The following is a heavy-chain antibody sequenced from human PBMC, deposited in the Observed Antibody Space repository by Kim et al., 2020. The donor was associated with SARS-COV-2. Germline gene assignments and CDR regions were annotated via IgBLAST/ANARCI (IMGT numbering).Heavy chain of an antibody. V-gene: IGHV1-69*04. Sequence: APKCQCRVTITAEKSTSTAYMELSSLRAEDTAVYYCAREDSSGWNDAFDIWGQGTMVTVSS. D-gene: IGHD6-19*01. CDR3: AREDSSGWNDAFDI. J-gene: IGHJ3*02.